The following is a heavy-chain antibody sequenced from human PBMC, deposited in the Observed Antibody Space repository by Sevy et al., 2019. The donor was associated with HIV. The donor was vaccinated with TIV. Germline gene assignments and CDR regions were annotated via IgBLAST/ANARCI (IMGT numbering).Heavy chain of an antibody. D-gene: IGHD3-10*01. CDR2: IYHSGST. V-gene: IGHV4-30-2*01. CDR3: ARGITMVRGVTNWFDP. J-gene: IGHJ5*02. Sequence: SETLSLTCAVSGGSISSGGYSWSWIRQPPGKGLEWIGYIYHSGSTYYNPSLKSRVTISVDRSKNQFSLKLSSVTAADTAVYYCARGITMVRGVTNWFDPWGQGTLVTVSS. CDR1: GGSISSGGYS.